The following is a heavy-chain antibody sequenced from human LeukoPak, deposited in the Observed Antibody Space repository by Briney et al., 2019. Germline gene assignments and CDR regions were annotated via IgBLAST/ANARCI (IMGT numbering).Heavy chain of an antibody. V-gene: IGHV4-4*02. Sequence: SETLCLTCAVSGGSISSSNWWSWVRQPPGKGRDWIGEIYHSGSTNYTPSLKSRVTISVDKSKNQFSLKLSSVTAADTAVYNCARGGLRGSGSYYKDAFDIWGQGTMVTVSS. J-gene: IGHJ3*02. D-gene: IGHD3-10*01. CDR3: ARGGLRGSGSYYKDAFDI. CDR2: IYHSGST. CDR1: GGSISSSNW.